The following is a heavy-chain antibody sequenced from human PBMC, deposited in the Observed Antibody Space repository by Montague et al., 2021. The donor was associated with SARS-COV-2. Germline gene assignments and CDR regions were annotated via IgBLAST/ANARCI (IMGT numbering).Heavy chain of an antibody. CDR3: ARIRDYDILTGSYSGFDY. Sequence: PTQTLTLTCTFSGFSLSTSGMCVIWIRQPPGKALEWLALIDXDDXKYYSTSLKTRPTISKDTSKNQVVLTMTNMDPVDTATYYCARIRDYDILTGSYSGFDYWGQGTLVTVSS. V-gene: IGHV2-70*01. J-gene: IGHJ4*02. CDR1: GFSLSTSGMC. D-gene: IGHD3-9*01. CDR2: IDXDDXK.